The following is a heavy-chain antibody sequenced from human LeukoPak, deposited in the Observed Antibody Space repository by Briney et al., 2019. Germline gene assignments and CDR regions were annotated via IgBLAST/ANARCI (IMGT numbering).Heavy chain of an antibody. J-gene: IGHJ5*02. CDR3: ARDLGQYYDTSDNWFDP. D-gene: IGHD3-22*01. V-gene: IGHV3-21*01. CDR2: ISSSSSYI. Sequence: TGGSLRLSCAASGFTFSSYSMNWVRQAPGKGLEWVSSISSSSSYIYYADSVKGRFTISRDNAKNTLNLQMNSLRAEDTAVYYCARDLGQYYDTSDNWFDPWGQGTLVTVSS. CDR1: GFTFSSYS.